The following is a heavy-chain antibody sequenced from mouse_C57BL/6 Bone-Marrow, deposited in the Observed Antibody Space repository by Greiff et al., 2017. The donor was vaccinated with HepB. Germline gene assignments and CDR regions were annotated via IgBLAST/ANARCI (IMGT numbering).Heavy chain of an antibody. CDR2: IHPNSGST. D-gene: IGHD2-5*01. Sequence: QVQLQQSGAELVKPGASVKLSCKASGYTFTSYWMHWVKQRPGQGLEWIGMIHPNSGSTNYNEKFKRKATLTVDKSSSTAYMQLSSLTSEDSAVYYSARTGYRNYVAWFAYWGQGTLVTVSA. CDR1: GYTFTSYW. CDR3: ARTGYRNYVAWFAY. J-gene: IGHJ3*01. V-gene: IGHV1-64*01.